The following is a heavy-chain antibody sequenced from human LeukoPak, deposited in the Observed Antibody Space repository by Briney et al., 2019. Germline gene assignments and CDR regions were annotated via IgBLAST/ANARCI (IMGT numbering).Heavy chain of an antibody. J-gene: IGHJ4*02. CDR1: GFAFSNYG. CDR3: ARDGGRATIVRGIIIMSVGYF. CDR2: ISFDGTNK. V-gene: IGHV3-30*03. Sequence: AGGSLRLSFAASGFAFSNYGMHWVRQAPGQGLEWVAVISFDGTNKYYADSLKGRFTISRDNSKNTVYLQMNSLRPEDTAVYYCARDGGRATIVRGIIIMSVGYFWGQGALVTVST. D-gene: IGHD3-10*01.